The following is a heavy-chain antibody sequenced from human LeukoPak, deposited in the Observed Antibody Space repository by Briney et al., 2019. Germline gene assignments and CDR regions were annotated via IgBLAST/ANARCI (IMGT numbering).Heavy chain of an antibody. CDR2: IRPDGSEE. D-gene: IGHD1-1*01. CDR3: ARLASAVHPFDY. V-gene: IGHV3-7*01. CDR1: GFTFSSYG. Sequence: PGGSLRLSCAASGFTFSSYGMHWVRQAPGKGLEWVANIRPDGSEEFYVDSVKGRFFISRDNAKNSVYLQMNSLRADDTAVYYCARLASAVHPFDYWGQGTLVAVSS. J-gene: IGHJ4*02.